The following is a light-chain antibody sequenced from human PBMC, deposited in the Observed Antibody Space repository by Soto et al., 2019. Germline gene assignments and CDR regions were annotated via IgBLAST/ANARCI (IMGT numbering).Light chain of an antibody. V-gene: IGLV2-14*03. Sequence: QSPLTQPASVSGSPGQSITISCTGSSSNIGGYNYVSWYQQHPGKAPKLMIYDVTNRPSGVSNRFSGSKSDNTASLTISGLQAEDEADYYCTSYTSSSTLVVFGGGTKLTVL. J-gene: IGLJ2*01. CDR3: TSYTSSSTLVV. CDR2: DVT. CDR1: SSNIGGYNY.